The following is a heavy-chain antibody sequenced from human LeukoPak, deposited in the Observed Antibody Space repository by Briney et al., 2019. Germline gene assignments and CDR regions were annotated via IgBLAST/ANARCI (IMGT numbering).Heavy chain of an antibody. Sequence: ASVKVSCKASGYTFTGYYMHWVRQTSGQGLEWMGWMNPNSGHTGYAQKFQGRLTMTRNTSIRTAYMELTRLRSEDTAVYFCARGRGYLSSNLDSWGQGTLVTVSS. D-gene: IGHD5-18*01. J-gene: IGHJ4*02. CDR2: MNPNSGHT. CDR3: ARGRGYLSSNLDS. V-gene: IGHV1-8*02. CDR1: GYTFTGYY.